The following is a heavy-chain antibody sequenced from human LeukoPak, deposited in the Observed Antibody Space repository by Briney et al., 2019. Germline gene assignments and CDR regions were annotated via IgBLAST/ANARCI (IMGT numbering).Heavy chain of an antibody. CDR3: ATSDSTTGNWFDP. V-gene: IGHV1-46*01. D-gene: IGHD1-14*01. CDR2: ITPTTGGT. Sequence: ASVKVSCKASGNTFSRYYFHWVRQAPGQGLAWMGIITPTTGGTNYAQKFQGRVAMTRDTSTSTVYVELSSLTSGDTAVYYCATSDSTTGNWFDPWGQGTRVSVSS. CDR1: GNTFSRYY. J-gene: IGHJ5*02.